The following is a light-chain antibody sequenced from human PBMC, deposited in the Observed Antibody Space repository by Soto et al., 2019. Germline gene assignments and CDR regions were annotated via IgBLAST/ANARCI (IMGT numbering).Light chain of an antibody. Sequence: QSALTQPASVSGSPGQSITISCTGTSSDVGSYNLVSWYQQHPGKAPKLMIYEGSKRPSGLSNRFSGSKSGHTASLTISGLQAEDEADYYCCSYAGSSTFVFGGGTKLTVL. CDR3: CSYAGSSTFV. CDR1: SSDVGSYNL. CDR2: EGS. J-gene: IGLJ2*01. V-gene: IGLV2-23*03.